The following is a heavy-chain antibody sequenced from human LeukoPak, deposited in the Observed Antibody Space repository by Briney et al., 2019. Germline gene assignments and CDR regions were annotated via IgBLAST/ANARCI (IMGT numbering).Heavy chain of an antibody. CDR1: GFTFSSYW. Sequence: GGSLRLSCAASGFTFSSYWMSWVRQAPGKGLVWVSRINSDGSSTSYADSVKGRFTISRDNAKNTLYLQMNSLRAEDTAVYYCARRYDSSGSNYYYYYYYMDVWAKGPRSPSP. D-gene: IGHD3-22*01. CDR2: INSDGSST. CDR3: ARRYDSSGSNYYYYYYYMDV. V-gene: IGHV3-74*01. J-gene: IGHJ6*03.